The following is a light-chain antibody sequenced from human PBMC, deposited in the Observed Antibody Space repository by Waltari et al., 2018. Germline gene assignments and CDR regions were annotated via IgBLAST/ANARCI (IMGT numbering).Light chain of an antibody. V-gene: IGKV1-17*01. Sequence: DIQMTQSPSSLSASVGDTVTITCRASQGISSYLNWFQQKPGKAPKLLIYAASSLESGVPSRFNGSGSGTEFTLTISSLQPEDFAAYYCLQHNSYPWTFGQGTKVEIK. CDR1: QGISSY. CDR3: LQHNSYPWT. J-gene: IGKJ1*01. CDR2: AAS.